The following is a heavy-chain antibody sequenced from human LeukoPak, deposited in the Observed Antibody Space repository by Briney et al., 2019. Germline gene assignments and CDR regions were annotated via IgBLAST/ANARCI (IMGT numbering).Heavy chain of an antibody. V-gene: IGHV3-11*01. CDR3: ARSGSDFDC. D-gene: IGHD1-26*01. J-gene: IGHJ4*02. CDR1: GFTISNYY. Sequence: PAETLSLTCAASGFTISNYYLSWIRQPPGKGLEWISYITNGDTSLYYADAVKGRLTIPRDNTRNSLYLQMISWRAEDTAVYYCARSGSDFDCWGEGTLVSVSS. CDR2: ITNGDTSL.